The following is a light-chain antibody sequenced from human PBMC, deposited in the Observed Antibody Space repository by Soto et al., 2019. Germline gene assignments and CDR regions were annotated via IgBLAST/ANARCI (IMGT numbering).Light chain of an antibody. J-gene: IGKJ1*01. CDR2: APS. CDR3: QQYGSSPTT. V-gene: IGKV3-20*01. Sequence: EIVLTQCPGTLSLSPLEIGTLSCRASQNVDSKYVAWYQQKPCQAPRLLIFAPSIRATGIPDTFSGSGSGTDFTLTISRLEPEDFAVYHCQQYGSSPTTFGHGTKVDIK. CDR1: QNVDSKY.